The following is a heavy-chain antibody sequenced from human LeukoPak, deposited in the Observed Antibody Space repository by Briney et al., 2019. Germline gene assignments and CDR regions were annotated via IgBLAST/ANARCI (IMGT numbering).Heavy chain of an antibody. CDR3: ARGRGWLSY. Sequence: SETLSLTCAVYGGSFSGYYWSWIRQPPGKGLEWIGEINHSGSTNYNPSLKSRVTISVDTSKNQFSPKLSSVTAADTAVYYCARGRGWLSYWGQGTLVTVSS. CDR1: GGSFSGYY. D-gene: IGHD3-16*02. V-gene: IGHV4-34*01. J-gene: IGHJ4*02. CDR2: INHSGST.